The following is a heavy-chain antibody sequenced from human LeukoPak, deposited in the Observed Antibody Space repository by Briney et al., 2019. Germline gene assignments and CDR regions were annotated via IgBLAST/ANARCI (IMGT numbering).Heavy chain of an antibody. D-gene: IGHD5-12*01. CDR3: ARDSPPYSAYYYYGMDV. J-gene: IGHJ6*02. CDR2: INHSGST. V-gene: IGHV4-34*01. Sequence: SETLSLTCAVYGGSFSGYYWSWIHQPPGKGLEWIGEINHSGSTNYNPSLKSRVTISVDTSKNQFSLKLSSVTAADTAVYYCARDSPPYSAYYYYGMDVWGQGTTVTVSS. CDR1: GGSFSGYY.